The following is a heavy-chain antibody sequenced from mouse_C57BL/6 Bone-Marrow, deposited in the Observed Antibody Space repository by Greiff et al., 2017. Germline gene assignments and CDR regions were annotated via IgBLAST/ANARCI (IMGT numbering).Heavy chain of an antibody. D-gene: IGHD2-3*01. J-gene: IGHJ3*01. CDR1: GFTFSDYG. Sequence: EVKLMESGGGLVKPGGSLKLSCAASGFTFSDYGMHWVRQAPEKGLEWVANISSGSSTIYYADTVKGRFTISRDNAKNTLFLQLTSLRSEDTAMYYCARRDGYPWFAYWGQGTLVTVSA. CDR3: ARRDGYPWFAY. V-gene: IGHV5-17*01. CDR2: ISSGSSTI.